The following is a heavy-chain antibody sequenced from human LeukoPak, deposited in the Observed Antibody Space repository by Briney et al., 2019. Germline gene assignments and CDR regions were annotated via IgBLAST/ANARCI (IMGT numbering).Heavy chain of an antibody. V-gene: IGHV3-23*01. CDR2: ISGSGGST. J-gene: IGHJ4*02. CDR3: AERKRGYSYGPVGY. CDR1: GFTFSSYA. D-gene: IGHD5-18*01. Sequence: GGSLRLSCAASGFTFSSYAMSWVRQAPGKGLEWVSAISGSGGSTYYADSVKGRFTTSRDNSKNTLYLQMNSLRAEDTAVYYCAERKRGYSYGPVGYWGQGTLVTVSS.